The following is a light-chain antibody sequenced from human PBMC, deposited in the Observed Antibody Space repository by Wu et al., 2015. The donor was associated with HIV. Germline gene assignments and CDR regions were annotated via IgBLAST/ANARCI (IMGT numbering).Light chain of an antibody. CDR2: GAS. CDR1: QSVSSNY. J-gene: IGKJ1*01. CDR3: QQYGSSPRT. Sequence: EIVLTQSPGTLSLSPGERATLSCRASQSVSSNYLAWYQQKSGQAPRLLIYGASSTATGIPDRFTGSGSGTGFTLTISRLEPEDFAVYYCQQYGSSPRTFGQGTRVEIK. V-gene: IGKV3-20*01.